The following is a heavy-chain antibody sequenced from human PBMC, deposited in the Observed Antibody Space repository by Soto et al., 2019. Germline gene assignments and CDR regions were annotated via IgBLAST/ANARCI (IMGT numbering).Heavy chain of an antibody. CDR1: GYTFSDYY. J-gene: IGHJ4*02. D-gene: IGHD3-3*01. CDR2: IDTSSTKI. V-gene: IGHV3-11*01. Sequence: LRLSCAAAGYTFSDYYMSWIRQTPGKGLEWISYIDTSSTKIYYADSVKGRFTISRDNAKNSLYLEMNSLRDEDTAVYYCASHYDMWSGYLSPVDYWGQGTLVTVSS. CDR3: ASHYDMWSGYLSPVDY.